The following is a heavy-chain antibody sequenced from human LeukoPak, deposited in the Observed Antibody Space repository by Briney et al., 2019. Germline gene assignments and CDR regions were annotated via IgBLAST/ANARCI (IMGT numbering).Heavy chain of an antibody. J-gene: IGHJ4*02. CDR3: ARDERKGGVDIVATSPFDY. V-gene: IGHV3-33*01. Sequence: GRSLRLSCAASGLTFSSYGMHWVRQAPGKGLEWVAVIWYDGSNKYYADSVKGRFTISRDNSKNTLYLQMNSLRAEDTAVYYCARDERKGGVDIVATSPFDYWGQGTLVTVSS. CDR2: IWYDGSNK. D-gene: IGHD5-12*01. CDR1: GLTFSSYG.